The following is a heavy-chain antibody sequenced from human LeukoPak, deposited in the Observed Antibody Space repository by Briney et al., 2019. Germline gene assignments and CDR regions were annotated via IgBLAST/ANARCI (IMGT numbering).Heavy chain of an antibody. Sequence: GGSLRLSCAASGFTFSNYWMSWVRQAPGKGLEWVANTKQDGSEKDYVVSVKGRFAISRDNAKNSLYLQMSSLRAEDTAVYYCARNQYLPFDVFDMWGQGTMVTVSS. CDR3: ARNQYLPFDVFDM. V-gene: IGHV3-7*03. CDR1: GFTFSNYW. CDR2: TKQDGSEK. J-gene: IGHJ3*02. D-gene: IGHD1-14*01.